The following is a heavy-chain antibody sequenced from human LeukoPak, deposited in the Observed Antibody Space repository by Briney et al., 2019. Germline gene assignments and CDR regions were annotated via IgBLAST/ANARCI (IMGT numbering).Heavy chain of an antibody. CDR3: ARDRAWNYFDY. CDR1: GFTISRYW. Sequence: GGSLRLSCGTTGFTISRYWMHWVRQAPGKGLEWVAIISNDGSRKYYAHSVEGRFTISRDNSKNTLYLQMDSLRAEDTAVYYCARDRAWNYFDYWGQGTLVTVPS. V-gene: IGHV3-30*03. J-gene: IGHJ4*02. D-gene: IGHD3-3*01. CDR2: ISNDGSRK.